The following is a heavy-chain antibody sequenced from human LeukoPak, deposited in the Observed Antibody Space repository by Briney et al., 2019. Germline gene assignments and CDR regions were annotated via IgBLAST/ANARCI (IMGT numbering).Heavy chain of an antibody. CDR3: AKVSNDFWSGYFYYFDY. Sequence: GRSLRLSCAASGFTFSSYAMSWVRQAPGKGLEWVSAISGSGGSTYYADSVKGRFTISRDNSKNTLYLQMNSLRAEDTAVYYCAKVSNDFWSGYFYYFDYWGQGTLVTVSS. CDR2: ISGSGGST. CDR1: GFTFSSYA. D-gene: IGHD3-3*01. V-gene: IGHV3-23*01. J-gene: IGHJ4*02.